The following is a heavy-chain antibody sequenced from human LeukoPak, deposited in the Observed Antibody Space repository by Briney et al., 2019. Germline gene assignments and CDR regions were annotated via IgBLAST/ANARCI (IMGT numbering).Heavy chain of an antibody. CDR1: GFTFSSYA. J-gene: IGHJ6*03. D-gene: IGHD3-3*01. CDR2: ISSNGGST. CDR3: ARVGFWSGSSLLGYYMDV. Sequence: PGGSLRLSCAASGFTFSSYAMHWVRQAPGKGLEYVSAISSNGGSTYYANSVKGRFTISRDNSKNTLYLQMGSLRAEDMAVYYCARVGFWSGSSLLGYYMDVWGKGTTVTVSS. V-gene: IGHV3-64*01.